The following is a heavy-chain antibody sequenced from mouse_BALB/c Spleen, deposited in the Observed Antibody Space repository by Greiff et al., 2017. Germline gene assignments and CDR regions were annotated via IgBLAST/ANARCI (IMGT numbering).Heavy chain of an antibody. J-gene: IGHJ2*01. CDR2: INPSNGRT. CDR3: ASLVWDY. D-gene: IGHD2-10*02. Sequence: QVQLQQPGAELVKPGASVKLSCKASGYTFTSYWMHWVKQRPGQGLEWIGEINPSNGRTNYNEKFKSKATLTVDKSSSTAYMQLSSLTSEDSAVYYCASLVWDYWGQGTTLTVSS. CDR1: GYTFTSYW. V-gene: IGHV1S81*02.